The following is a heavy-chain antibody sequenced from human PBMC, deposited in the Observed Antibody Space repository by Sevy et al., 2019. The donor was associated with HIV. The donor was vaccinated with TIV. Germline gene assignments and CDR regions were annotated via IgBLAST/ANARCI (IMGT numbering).Heavy chain of an antibody. V-gene: IGHV4-30-4*01. CDR3: ARVNDILTGSYPYFDY. D-gene: IGHD3-9*01. Sequence: SETLSLTCTVSGGSISSGDYYWSWIRQPPGKGLEWIGYIYYSGSTYYNPSLKSPVTISIDTSKNQFSLKLSSVTAADTAVYYCARVNDILTGSYPYFDYWGQGTLVTVSS. CDR2: IYYSGST. J-gene: IGHJ4*02. CDR1: GGSISSGDYY.